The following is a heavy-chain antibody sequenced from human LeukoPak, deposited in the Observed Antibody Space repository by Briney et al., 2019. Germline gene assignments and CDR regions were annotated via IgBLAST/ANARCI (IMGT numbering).Heavy chain of an antibody. CDR2: IKEDGGEK. CDR3: VRDRGYCSGGTCYALWDY. Sequence: GGSLRLSCAASGFTFSNYWMTWVRQAPGKGLEWVAHIKEDGGEKHYVDPVKGRFTISRDNAKNSLHLQMNSLRAEDTAMYYCVRDRGYCSGGTCYALWDYWGQGTLVTVSS. V-gene: IGHV3-7*01. J-gene: IGHJ4*02. D-gene: IGHD2-15*01. CDR1: GFTFSNYW.